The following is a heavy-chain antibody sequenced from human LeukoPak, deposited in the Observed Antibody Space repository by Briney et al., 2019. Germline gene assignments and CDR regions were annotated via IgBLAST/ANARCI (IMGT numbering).Heavy chain of an antibody. CDR1: GFTFSSYS. CDR3: ARDLYSYGYMDY. Sequence: PGGSLRLSCAASGFTFSSYSMNWVRQAPGKGLEWVSSISSSSSYIYYADSVKGRFTISRDNAKNSLYLQMNSLRAEDTAVYYCARDLYSYGYMDYWGQETLVTVSS. J-gene: IGHJ4*02. V-gene: IGHV3-21*01. CDR2: ISSSSSYI. D-gene: IGHD5-18*01.